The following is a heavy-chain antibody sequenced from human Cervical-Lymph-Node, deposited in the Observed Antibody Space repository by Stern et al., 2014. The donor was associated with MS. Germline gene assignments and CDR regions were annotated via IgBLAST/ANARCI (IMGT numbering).Heavy chain of an antibody. J-gene: IGHJ3*02. Sequence: QVQLVQSGGGVVQPGRSLRLSCATSGFTFSRYGMHWVRQASGKGLEWVAVSWYDGTNEYYADSVKGRFTISRDNSNNTLYLQMNSLRAEDTAVYFCARDETPMAPGGFDIWGRGTMVTVSS. CDR3: ARDETPMAPGGFDI. CDR1: GFTFSRYG. V-gene: IGHV3-33*01. D-gene: IGHD5-18*01. CDR2: SWYDGTNE.